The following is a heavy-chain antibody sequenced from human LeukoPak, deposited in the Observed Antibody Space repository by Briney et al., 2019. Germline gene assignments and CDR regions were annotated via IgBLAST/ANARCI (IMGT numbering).Heavy chain of an antibody. J-gene: IGHJ5*01. Sequence: SETLSLTCTVSGGSISSGDYYWSWIRQHPGKGLEWIGNIYYSGTTYYNPSLKSRVTIPVDTSKNQFSLKLVSVTAADTAVYYCARDRYGSGTYGGLGMYWFDSWGQGTLVTVSS. D-gene: IGHD3-10*01. V-gene: IGHV4-31*03. CDR1: GGSISSGDYY. CDR2: IYYSGTT. CDR3: ARDRYGSGTYGGLGMYWFDS.